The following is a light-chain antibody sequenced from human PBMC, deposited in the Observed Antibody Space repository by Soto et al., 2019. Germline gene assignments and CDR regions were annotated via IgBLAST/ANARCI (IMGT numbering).Light chain of an antibody. CDR3: SSYTTSSTWV. CDR1: SSDVGGYNF. V-gene: IGLV2-14*01. J-gene: IGLJ3*02. Sequence: QSAPTQPASVSGSPGQSITISCTGTSSDVGGYNFVSWYQHRPGKAPKLIIYEVSNRPSGVSNRFSGSKSGNTASLTISVLQAEDEDDYDCSSYTTSSTWVFGGGTKLTVL. CDR2: EVS.